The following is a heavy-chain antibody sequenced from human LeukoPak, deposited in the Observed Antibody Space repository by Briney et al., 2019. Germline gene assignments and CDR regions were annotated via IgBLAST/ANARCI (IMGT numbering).Heavy chain of an antibody. V-gene: IGHV3-15*01. J-gene: IGHJ4*02. CDR3: TTDPLRYGDYSG. Sequence: PGGSLRLSCAASGFTFSNAWMSWVRQAPGKGLEWVGRIKSKTDGGTTDYAAPVKGRFTTSRDDSKNTLYLQMNSLKTEDTAVYYCTTDPLRYGDYSGXGQGTLVTVSS. D-gene: IGHD4-17*01. CDR2: IKSKTDGGTT. CDR1: GFTFSNAW.